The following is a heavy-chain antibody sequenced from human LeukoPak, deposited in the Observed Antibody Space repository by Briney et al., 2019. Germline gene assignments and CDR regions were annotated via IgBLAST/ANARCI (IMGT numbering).Heavy chain of an antibody. D-gene: IGHD3-3*01. J-gene: IGHJ4*02. CDR1: GFTFSSYA. CDR3: AKDRFLEWLLLY. Sequence: GGSLRLSCAASGFTFSSYAMSWVRQAPGKGLGWVSAISGSGGSTYYADSVKGRFTISRDNSKNTLYLQMNSLRAEDTAVYYCAKDRFLEWLLLYWGQGTLVTVSS. CDR2: ISGSGGST. V-gene: IGHV3-23*01.